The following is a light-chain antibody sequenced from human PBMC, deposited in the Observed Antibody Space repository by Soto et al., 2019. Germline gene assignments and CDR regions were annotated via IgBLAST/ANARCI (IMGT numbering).Light chain of an antibody. Sequence: EIVMTKSPATLSVSPGERATLSCRASQSVGSNLAWYQQKPGQAPRLLIYGASTRATGIPARFSGSGSGTGFTLTNSSLQSEDFAIYFCQQYNNWPPDRTFGQGTKVEIK. CDR1: QSVGSN. CDR2: GAS. CDR3: QQYNNWPPDRT. J-gene: IGKJ1*01. V-gene: IGKV3-15*01.